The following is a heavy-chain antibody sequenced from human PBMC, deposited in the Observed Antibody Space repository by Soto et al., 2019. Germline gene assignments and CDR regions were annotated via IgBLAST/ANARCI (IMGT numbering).Heavy chain of an antibody. Sequence: GESLKISCQGSGYNFAGYWIAWGRQMPGKGLGLMGSIYPSDSDTRYRPSFQGQVTISADKSISSAYLQWSSLRASETAMYYCARGGVSTRTFDYWGQGTPVTVSS. CDR3: ARGGVSTRTFDY. J-gene: IGHJ4*02. V-gene: IGHV5-51*01. D-gene: IGHD3-3*01. CDR2: IYPSDSDT. CDR1: GYNFAGYW.